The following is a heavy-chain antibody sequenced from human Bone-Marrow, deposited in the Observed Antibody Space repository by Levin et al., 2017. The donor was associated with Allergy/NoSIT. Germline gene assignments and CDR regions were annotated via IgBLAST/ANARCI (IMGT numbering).Heavy chain of an antibody. D-gene: IGHD1-14*01. V-gene: IGHV3-11*01. J-gene: IGHJ4*02. CDR1: GFTFSDYY. CDR2: INGDGSTI. CDR3: ARVYTEGASARPDF. Sequence: GGSLRLFCAASGFTFSDYYMAWIRQAPGKGLEWVSFINGDGSTIFYADSMKGRLTISRDNAKKSLYLQMNSLRAEDTAIYFCARVYTEGASARPDFWGQGSRVTVSS.